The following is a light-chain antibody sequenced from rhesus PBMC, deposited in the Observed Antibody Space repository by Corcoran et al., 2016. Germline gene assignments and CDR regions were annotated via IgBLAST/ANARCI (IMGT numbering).Light chain of an antibody. J-gene: IGLJ1*01. V-gene: IGLV2S7*01. Sequence: QSALTQPASVSGSPGQSITISCTGTSTDVGVHNYVFWYQPHPGKAPKLLIYDVSKRPSGVSNRFSGSNSGNTASLTISGLQAEDEADYYCCSYAGSSTFVFGTGTKVTVL. CDR3: CSYAGSSTFV. CDR2: DVS. CDR1: STDVGVHNY.